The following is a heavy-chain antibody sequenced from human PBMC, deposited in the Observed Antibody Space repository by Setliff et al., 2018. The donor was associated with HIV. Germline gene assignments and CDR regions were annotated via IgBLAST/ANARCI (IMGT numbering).Heavy chain of an antibody. J-gene: IGHJ6*02. Sequence: GASVKVSCKASGYTFTSYYMHWVRQAPGQGLEWMGIINPSGGSTSYPQKFQGRVTMTRDTSTSTVYMELSSLRSEDTAVYYCARLYSYGSVYYYQYGMDVWGQGTTVTVSS. V-gene: IGHV1-46*01. CDR2: INPSGGST. CDR3: ARLYSYGSVYYYQYGMDV. D-gene: IGHD5-18*01. CDR1: GYTFTSYY.